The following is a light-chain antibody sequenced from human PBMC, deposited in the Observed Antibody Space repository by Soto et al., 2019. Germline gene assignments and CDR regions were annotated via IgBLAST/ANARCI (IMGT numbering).Light chain of an antibody. J-gene: IGLJ2*01. CDR3: AAWDDSLSQTV. V-gene: IGLV1-47*01. CDR2: ENN. Sequence: QSVLTQPPSASGTPGQRVTISCSGSSSNIGSNYVYWYQQLPGTAPKLLIYENNQRPSGVPARFSGSKSGTSASLAISGLRSEDDTDYYCAAWDDSLSQTVFGGGTKVTVL. CDR1: SSNIGSNY.